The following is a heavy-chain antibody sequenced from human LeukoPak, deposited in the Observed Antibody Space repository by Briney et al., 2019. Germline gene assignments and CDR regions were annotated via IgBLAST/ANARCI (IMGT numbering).Heavy chain of an antibody. CDR2: IYYSGNT. CDR3: ARGMPQGWVHWFDS. V-gene: IGHV4-59*01. J-gene: IGHJ5*01. D-gene: IGHD1-26*01. CDR1: GGSISSYY. Sequence: SETLSLTCTVSGGSISSYYWNWIRQPPGKGLEWIGYIYYSGNTKYNPFLESRVTISVDTSKNQFSLKLRSVTAADTAVYYCARGMPQGWVHWFDSWGQGTLVTVSS.